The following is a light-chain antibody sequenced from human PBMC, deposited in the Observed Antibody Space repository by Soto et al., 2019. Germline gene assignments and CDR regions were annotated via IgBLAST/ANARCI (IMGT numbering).Light chain of an antibody. V-gene: IGLV2-14*01. CDR2: EVS. CDR1: SSDIGGHKN. Sequence: QSVLTQPASVSGSPGQSITVSCTGTSSDIGGHKNVSWYQQHPGKVPKLIIYEVSNRPSGVSNRFSGSKSGNTASLTVSGLQAEDEADYYCNSYAGSNIYVFGTGTKLTVL. CDR3: NSYAGSNIYV. J-gene: IGLJ1*01.